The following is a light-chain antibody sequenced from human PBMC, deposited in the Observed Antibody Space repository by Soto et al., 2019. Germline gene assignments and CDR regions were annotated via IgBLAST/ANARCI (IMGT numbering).Light chain of an antibody. V-gene: IGKV3-20*01. CDR1: QSVSSSY. Sequence: EIVLTQSPGTLSLSPGERATLSCRASQSVSSSYLAWYQQKPGQAPRLLIYGASSRATGIPDRFSGGGSGTDFSLTISRLDPEDFEAYYCQNYSSSPITFGPGTRLEI. CDR2: GAS. J-gene: IGKJ5*01. CDR3: QNYSSSPIT.